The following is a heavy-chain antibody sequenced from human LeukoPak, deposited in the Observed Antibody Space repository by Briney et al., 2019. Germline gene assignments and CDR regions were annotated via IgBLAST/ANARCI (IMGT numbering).Heavy chain of an antibody. V-gene: IGHV3-9*01. J-gene: IGHJ3*02. CDR1: GFTFDDYA. D-gene: IGHD5-24*01. CDR2: ISWNSGSI. Sequence: PGGSLRLSCAASGFTFDDYAMHWVRQAPGKGLEWVSGISWNSGSIGYADSVKGRFTISRDNAKNSLYLQMNSQRTEDTAVYYCAKAGRDGYRFDAFDIWGQGTMVTVSS. CDR3: AKAGRDGYRFDAFDI.